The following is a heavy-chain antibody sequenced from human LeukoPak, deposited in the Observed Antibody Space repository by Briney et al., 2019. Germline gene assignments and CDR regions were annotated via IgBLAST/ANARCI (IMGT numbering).Heavy chain of an antibody. Sequence: PGGSLRLSCAASGFTFSSYSMTWVRQAPGKGLEWVSSISSSSSYIYYADSVKGRFTISRDNAKNSLYLQMNSLRAGDTAVYYCARANTAMGLIYFDYWGQGTLVTVSS. CDR1: GFTFSSYS. CDR3: ARANTAMGLIYFDY. CDR2: ISSSSSYI. J-gene: IGHJ4*02. V-gene: IGHV3-21*01. D-gene: IGHD5-18*01.